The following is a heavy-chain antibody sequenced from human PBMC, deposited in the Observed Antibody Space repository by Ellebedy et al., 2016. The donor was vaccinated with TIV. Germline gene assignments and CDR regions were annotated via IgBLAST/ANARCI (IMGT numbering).Heavy chain of an antibody. J-gene: IGHJ5*02. D-gene: IGHD2-2*01. CDR1: GYRFISYW. CDR3: ARHEGYCSSTSCYGGFWFDP. CDR2: IDPSDSYT. Sequence: GESLKISCKGSGYRFISYWISWVRQMPGKGLEWMGRIDPSDSYTNYSPSFQGHVTISADKSISTANLQWSSLKASDTAMYYCARHEGYCSSTSCYGGFWFDPWGQGTLVTVSS. V-gene: IGHV5-10-1*01.